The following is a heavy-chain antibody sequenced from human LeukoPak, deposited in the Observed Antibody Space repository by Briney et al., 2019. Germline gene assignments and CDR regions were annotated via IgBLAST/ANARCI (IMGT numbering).Heavy chain of an antibody. CDR1: GFIFKKYW. J-gene: IGHJ4*02. D-gene: IGHD3-10*01. Sequence: GGSLRLSCAASGFIFKKYWMNWVRQVPGKGLECLANIKEDGSETYYADSVKGRFTISRDNSKNTLYLQMNSLRAEDTAVYYCALTVYGSGSYWDYWGQGTLVTVSS. V-gene: IGHV3-7*01. CDR2: IKEDGSET. CDR3: ALTVYGSGSYWDY.